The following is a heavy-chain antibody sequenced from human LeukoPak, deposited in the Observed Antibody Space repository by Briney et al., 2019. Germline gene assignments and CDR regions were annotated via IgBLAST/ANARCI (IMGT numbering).Heavy chain of an antibody. Sequence: ASVKVSCKASGYTFTGYYMHWVRQAPGQGLEWMGRINPNSGGTNYAQKFQGRVTMTRDTSISTAYMKLSRLRSDDTAVYYCARDHEYYDSSGYYFGYWGQGTLVTVSS. CDR2: INPNSGGT. J-gene: IGHJ4*02. CDR1: GYTFTGYY. CDR3: ARDHEYYDSSGYYFGY. V-gene: IGHV1-2*06. D-gene: IGHD3-22*01.